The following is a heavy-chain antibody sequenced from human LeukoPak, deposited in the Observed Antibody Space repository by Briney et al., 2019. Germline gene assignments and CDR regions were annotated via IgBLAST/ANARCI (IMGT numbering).Heavy chain of an antibody. V-gene: IGHV5-51*01. D-gene: IGHD1-7*01. J-gene: IGHJ3*02. CDR1: GYSFSSYW. Sequence: GESLKISCKGSGYSFSSYWIAWVRQMPGKGLEWMGIIYPGDSDTRYSPSFQGQVTISADKSISTAYLQWSSLKASDTAMYYCAMVYGITGTTGAFDIWGQGTMVTVSS. CDR2: IYPGDSDT. CDR3: AMVYGITGTTGAFDI.